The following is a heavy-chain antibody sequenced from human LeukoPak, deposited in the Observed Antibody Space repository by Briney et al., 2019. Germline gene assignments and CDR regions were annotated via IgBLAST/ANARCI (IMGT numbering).Heavy chain of an antibody. J-gene: IGHJ4*02. CDR1: GFTLSSHW. Sequence: GGSLRLSCAASGFTLSSHWVHWVHHAPGKGLVWVSRLNEDGRITNYADSVKGRFTISRDNAKNTVYLQMNSLGVEDTGVYYCTRSFSGYRDYWGQGTQVSVSS. D-gene: IGHD3-22*01. CDR2: LNEDGRIT. CDR3: TRSFSGYRDY. V-gene: IGHV3-74*01.